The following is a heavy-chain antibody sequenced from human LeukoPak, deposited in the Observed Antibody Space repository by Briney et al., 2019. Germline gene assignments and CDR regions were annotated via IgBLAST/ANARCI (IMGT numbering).Heavy chain of an antibody. CDR3: AREGTARSYYYYMDV. D-gene: IGHD6-6*01. V-gene: IGHV4-34*01. CDR1: GGSFSGYY. J-gene: IGHJ6*03. CDR2: INHSGST. Sequence: SETLSLTCAVYGGSFSGYYWSWIHQPPGKGLEWIGEINHSGSTNYNPSLKSRVTISVDTSKNQFSLKLSSVSAADTAVYFCAREGTARSYYYYMDVWGKGTTVTVSS.